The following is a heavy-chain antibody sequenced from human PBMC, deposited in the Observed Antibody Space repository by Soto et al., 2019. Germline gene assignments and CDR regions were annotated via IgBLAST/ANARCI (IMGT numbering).Heavy chain of an antibody. J-gene: IGHJ4*02. CDR1: GYPFTSYG. V-gene: IGHV1-18*01. D-gene: IGHD3-22*01. CDR3: ARDAGGGNYYDSSGYYVGYYFDF. Sequence: GASVKVSCKASGYPFTSYGITWVRQAPGQGLEWMGWSSGYNGDTKYAQKVQGRVTMTIDTSTSTAYMELRSLRSDDTAVYYCARDAGGGNYYDSSGYYVGYYFDFWGQGTPVTAPQ. CDR2: SSGYNGDT.